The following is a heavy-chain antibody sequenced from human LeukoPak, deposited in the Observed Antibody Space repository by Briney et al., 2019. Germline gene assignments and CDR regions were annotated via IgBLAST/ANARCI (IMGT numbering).Heavy chain of an antibody. D-gene: IGHD3-10*01. CDR1: GFTFSSYA. CDR3: AKGRGSPYYFDY. Sequence: GGSLGLSCAASGFTFSSYAMSWVRQAPGKGLEWVSSISGSGGSTYYADSVKGRFTISRDNSKNTLYLRMNSLRAEDTAVYYCAKGRGSPYYFDYWGQGTLVTVSS. CDR2: ISGSGGST. J-gene: IGHJ4*02. V-gene: IGHV3-23*01.